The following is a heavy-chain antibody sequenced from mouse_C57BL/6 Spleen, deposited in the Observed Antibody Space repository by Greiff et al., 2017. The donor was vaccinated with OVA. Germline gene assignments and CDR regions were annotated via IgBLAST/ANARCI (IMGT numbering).Heavy chain of an antibody. CDR1: GYSITSGYD. CDR3: ARGASEGYFDV. Sequence: EVQVVESGPGLVKPSQSLSLTCTVTGYSITSGYDWHWIRHFPGNKLEWMGYISYSGSTNYNPSLKSRISITHDTSKNHFFLKLNSVTTEDTATYYCARGASEGYFDVWGTGTTVTVSS. J-gene: IGHJ1*03. CDR2: ISYSGST. V-gene: IGHV3-1*01. D-gene: IGHD6-1*01.